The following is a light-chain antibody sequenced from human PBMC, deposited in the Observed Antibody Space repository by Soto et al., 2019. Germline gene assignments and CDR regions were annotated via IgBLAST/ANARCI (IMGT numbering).Light chain of an antibody. CDR1: INDVGGYNY. Sequence: QSALTQPPSASGSPGQSVTISCTGTINDVGGYNYVSWYQQLPGKAPKLLIYEVTNRPSGVPDRFSGSKSGNTASLTVSGLQAEDEADYYCSSYAGSNSVGVFGGGTKLTVL. V-gene: IGLV2-8*01. J-gene: IGLJ3*02. CDR3: SSYAGSNSVGV. CDR2: EVT.